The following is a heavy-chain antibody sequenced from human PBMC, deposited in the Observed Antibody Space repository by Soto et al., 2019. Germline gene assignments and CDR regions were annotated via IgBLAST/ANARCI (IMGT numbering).Heavy chain of an antibody. J-gene: IGHJ3*02. CDR2: IYYSGST. D-gene: IGHD2-21*01. V-gene: IGHV4-59*12. CDR1: GGSISSYY. CDR3: ATEYCGGDCYPHGTFDI. Sequence: PSETLSLTCTVSGGSISSYYWSWIRQPPGKGLEWIGYIYYSGSTNYNPSLKSRVTISVDTSKNQFSLKLSSVTAADTAVYYCATEYCGGDCYPHGTFDIWGQGTMVTVSS.